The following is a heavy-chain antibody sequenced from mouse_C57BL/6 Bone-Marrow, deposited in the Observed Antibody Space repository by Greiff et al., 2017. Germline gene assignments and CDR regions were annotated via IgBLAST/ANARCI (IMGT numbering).Heavy chain of an antibody. V-gene: IGHV1-74*01. CDR1: GYTFTSYW. Sequence: VKLQQPGAELVKPGASVKVSCKASGYTFTSYWMHWVKQRPGQGLEWIGRIHPSDSDTNYNQKFKGKATLTVDKSSSTAYMQLSSLTSEDSAVYCCAILGWLRYFDVWGTGTTVTVSS. J-gene: IGHJ1*03. CDR2: IHPSDSDT. CDR3: AILGWLRYFDV. D-gene: IGHD2-3*01.